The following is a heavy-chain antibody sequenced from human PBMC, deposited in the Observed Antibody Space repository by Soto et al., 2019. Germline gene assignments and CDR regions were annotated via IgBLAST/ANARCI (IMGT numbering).Heavy chain of an antibody. V-gene: IGHV1-18*01. Sequence: QVQLVQSGGEVKKPGASVTVSCKASGYTFINYHITWVRQAPGHGLEWMAWINTYNGMTDYAQRFQGRVTMTIDTSTSTAYMELRNLGSDDTAVYFCAKSPRGEMATDWGQGTLVTVSS. D-gene: IGHD5-12*01. CDR1: GYTFINYH. CDR2: INTYNGMT. J-gene: IGHJ4*02. CDR3: AKSPRGEMATD.